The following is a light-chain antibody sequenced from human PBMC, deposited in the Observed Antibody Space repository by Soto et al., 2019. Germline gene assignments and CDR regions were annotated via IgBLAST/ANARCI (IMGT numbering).Light chain of an antibody. CDR1: QDISDE. CDR2: GAS. V-gene: IGKV1-6*01. Sequence: AIQITQSPSSLSASVGDRVTITCRASQDISDEVGWYQQKPGKAPKLLIYGASRLQSGVPSRFRGSGSGAQFTLTITRLRPEDSAIYYCLQIQNYPRTFGQGTKVDIK. J-gene: IGKJ1*01. CDR3: LQIQNYPRT.